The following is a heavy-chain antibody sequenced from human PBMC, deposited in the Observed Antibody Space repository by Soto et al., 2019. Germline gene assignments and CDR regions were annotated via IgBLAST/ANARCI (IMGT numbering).Heavy chain of an antibody. CDR3: AHNTGSYYNARINWFDP. V-gene: IGHV2-5*01. CDR2: IYWNDDK. Sequence: SGPTLVNPTQTLTLTCTFSGFSLSTSGVGVGWIRQPPGKALEWLALIYWNDDKRYSPSLKSRLTITKDTSKNQVVLTMTNMDPVDTATYYCAHNTGSYYNARINWFDPWGQGTLVTVSS. CDR1: GFSLSTSGVG. D-gene: IGHD3-10*01. J-gene: IGHJ5*02.